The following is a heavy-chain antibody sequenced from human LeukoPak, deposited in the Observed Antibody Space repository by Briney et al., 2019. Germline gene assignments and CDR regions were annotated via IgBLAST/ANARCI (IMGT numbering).Heavy chain of an antibody. J-gene: IGHJ4*02. D-gene: IGHD1-26*01. Sequence: ASVKVSCKASGYTFTNYGFSWVRQAPGQGLEWMGWTSTHNGNKMYAQSLQGRVTVTTDTSTSTTYMELTSLRSDDTAVYYCARDLRRGSYHHGHYLDFWGQGTLVTVSS. CDR3: ARDLRRGSYHHGHYLDF. CDR1: GYTFTNYG. CDR2: TSTHNGNK. V-gene: IGHV1-18*01.